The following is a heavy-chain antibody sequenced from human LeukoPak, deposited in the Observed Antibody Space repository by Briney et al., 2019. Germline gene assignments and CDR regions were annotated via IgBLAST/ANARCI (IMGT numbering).Heavy chain of an antibody. CDR1: GFTLSNYG. D-gene: IGHD2-21*02. CDR3: ARDDFYYYYMDV. Sequence: GGSLRLSCAGSGFTLSNYGMHWVRQAPGKGLEWVAVIWYDGSTKFYVDSVKGRFTISRDNSKNTLYLQMNSLRAEDTAVYYCARDDFYYYYMDVWGKGTTVTVSS. CDR2: IWYDGSTK. J-gene: IGHJ6*03. V-gene: IGHV3-33*01.